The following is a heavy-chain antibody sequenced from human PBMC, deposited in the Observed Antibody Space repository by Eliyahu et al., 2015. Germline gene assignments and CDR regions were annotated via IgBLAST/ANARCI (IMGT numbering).Heavy chain of an antibody. CDR2: ISSSSSTI. D-gene: IGHD6-13*01. J-gene: IGHJ3*02. V-gene: IGHV3-48*01. CDR1: GFTFSSYS. Sequence: EVQLVESGGGLVQPGGSLRLSCAASGFTFSSYSMNWVRQAPGKGLEWVSYISSSSSTIYYADSVKGRFTISRDNAKNSLYLQMNSLRAEDTAVYYCARIAAAGTFFSGDAFDIWGQGTMVTVSS. CDR3: ARIAAAGTFFSGDAFDI.